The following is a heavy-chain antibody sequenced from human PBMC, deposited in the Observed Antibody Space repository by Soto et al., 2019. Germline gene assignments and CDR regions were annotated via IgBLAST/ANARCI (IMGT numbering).Heavy chain of an antibody. J-gene: IGHJ4*02. Sequence: QVQLVQSGAEVKKPGSSVKVSCKASGDTFNSHTFNWVRQAPGQGLEWMGGIIPIFGAPNYAQKFQGRVTITADDATSTVYLELSSLTSDDTAIYYCARDLEFRDGNISHLDYWGQGTLVTVSS. CDR1: GDTFNSHT. D-gene: IGHD3-10*01. CDR2: IIPIFGAP. CDR3: ARDLEFRDGNISHLDY. V-gene: IGHV1-69*01.